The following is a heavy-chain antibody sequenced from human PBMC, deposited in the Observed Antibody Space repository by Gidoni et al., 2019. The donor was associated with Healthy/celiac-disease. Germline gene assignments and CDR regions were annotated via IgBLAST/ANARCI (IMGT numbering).Heavy chain of an antibody. V-gene: IGHV4-34*01. Sequence: QVQLQQWGAGLLKPSETLSLTCAVYGGSFSGYYWSWIRQPPGKGLEWIGEINHSGSTNYNPSLKSRVTISVDTSKNQFSLKLSSVTAADTAVYYCARASGGVTIFGVVIKRFGDEFDYWGQGTLVTVSS. J-gene: IGHJ4*02. D-gene: IGHD3-3*01. CDR3: ARASGGVTIFGVVIKRFGDEFDY. CDR1: GGSFSGYY. CDR2: INHSGST.